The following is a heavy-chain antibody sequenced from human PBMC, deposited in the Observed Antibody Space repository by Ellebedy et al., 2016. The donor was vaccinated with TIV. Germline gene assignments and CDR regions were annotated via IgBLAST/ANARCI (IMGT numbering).Heavy chain of an antibody. V-gene: IGHV4-34*01. CDR3: AGGDYHGSVSYLRY. CDR1: GASFSGYY. J-gene: IGHJ4*02. CDR2: VNPSGST. Sequence: SETLSLTXPVYGASFSGYYWSWIRQPPGKGLEWIGEVNPSGSTNYNPSLKSRLTVSLDTSKNQFSLKLTSVTAADTAVYYCAGGDYHGSVSYLRYWGQGTPVTVSS. D-gene: IGHD3-10*01.